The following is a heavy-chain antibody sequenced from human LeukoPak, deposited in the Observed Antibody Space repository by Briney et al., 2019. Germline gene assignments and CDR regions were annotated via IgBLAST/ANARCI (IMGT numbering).Heavy chain of an antibody. CDR2: IDSSGSYT. Sequence: GGSLRLSCAVSGFTFSSYAMSWVRQAPGKGLEWVSAIDSSGSYTRYDDSVKGRFTISRDNAKNSLYLQMNSLRAEDTAVYYCARDHSSSSSVFYYGMDVWGQGTTVTVSS. J-gene: IGHJ6*02. CDR1: GFTFSSYA. V-gene: IGHV3-21*01. CDR3: ARDHSSSSSVFYYGMDV. D-gene: IGHD6-6*01.